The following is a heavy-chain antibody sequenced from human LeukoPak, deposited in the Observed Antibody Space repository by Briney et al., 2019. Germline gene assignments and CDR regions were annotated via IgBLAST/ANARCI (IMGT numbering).Heavy chain of an antibody. D-gene: IGHD6-19*01. Sequence: GESLKISCKGSGYSFTSYWIGWVRQMPGKGLEWMGIIYPGDSDTRYSPSFQGQVTISADKSISTAYLQWSSLKASDTAMYYRASLEIAVADPYYFDYWGQGTLVTVSS. J-gene: IGHJ4*02. V-gene: IGHV5-51*01. CDR2: IYPGDSDT. CDR1: GYSFTSYW. CDR3: ASLEIAVADPYYFDY.